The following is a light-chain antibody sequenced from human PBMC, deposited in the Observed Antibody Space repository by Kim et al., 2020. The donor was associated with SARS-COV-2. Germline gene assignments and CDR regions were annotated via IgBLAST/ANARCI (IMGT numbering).Light chain of an antibody. J-gene: IGLJ1*01. CDR3: QAWDSSTHNYV. CDR1: KLGDND. Sequence: SPGQKANITCSGYKLGDNDVSCYQKKPGQSPVVVIVQDNQRPSGFRERFSGSNSGNTATLTISGTQAMDEADYYCQAWDSSTHNYVFGAGTKVTVL. V-gene: IGLV3-1*01. CDR2: QDN.